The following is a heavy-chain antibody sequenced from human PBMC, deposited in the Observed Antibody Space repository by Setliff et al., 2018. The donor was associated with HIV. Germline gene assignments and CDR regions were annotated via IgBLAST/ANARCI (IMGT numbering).Heavy chain of an antibody. Sequence: PGGSLRLSCAASGFTFSDDDMTWVRQAPGKGLEYVSAISGSAESERYSDSVRGRFHISRDNSNNTLYLQMNSLRDEDTAVYYCATFIAASEIQIGYFDYWGQGTLVTV. D-gene: IGHD6-13*01. CDR1: GFTFSDDD. CDR3: ATFIAASEIQIGYFDY. CDR2: ISGSAESE. V-gene: IGHV3-23*01. J-gene: IGHJ4*02.